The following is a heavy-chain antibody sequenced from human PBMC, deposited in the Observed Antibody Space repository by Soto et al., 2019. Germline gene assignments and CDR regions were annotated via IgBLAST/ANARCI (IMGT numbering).Heavy chain of an antibody. J-gene: IGHJ4*02. V-gene: IGHV3-30*18. CDR3: AKDLVLRFLECSFDY. CDR1: GFTFSSYV. CDR2: ISYDGSNK. D-gene: IGHD3-3*01. Sequence: PGGSLRLSCAASGFTFSSYVMHWVRQAPGKGLEWGAVISYDGSNKYYADSVKGRFTISRDNSKNTLYLQMTSLRAEDTAVYYCAKDLVLRFLECSFDYWGQGTLVTVSS.